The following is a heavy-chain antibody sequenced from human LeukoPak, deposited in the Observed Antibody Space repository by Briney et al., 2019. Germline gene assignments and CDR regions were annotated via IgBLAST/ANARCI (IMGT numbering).Heavy chain of an antibody. CDR3: AKSVESAVTTNPYFDF. CDR1: GFTFSDYA. Sequence: GGSLRLSCAASGFTFSDYAMSWVRQALGKGLKWVSVISGSGGSTYNADSVKGRFTISRDNSKNILYLQMNSLRAEDTAAYYCAKSVESAVTTNPYFDFWGQGALVTVSS. J-gene: IGHJ4*02. CDR2: ISGSGGST. V-gene: IGHV3-23*01. D-gene: IGHD4-17*01.